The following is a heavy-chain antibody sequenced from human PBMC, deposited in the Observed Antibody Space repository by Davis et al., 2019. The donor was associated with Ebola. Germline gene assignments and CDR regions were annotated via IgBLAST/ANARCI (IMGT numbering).Heavy chain of an antibody. CDR1: GGSISSYY. V-gene: IGHV4-4*07. Sequence: PGGSLRLSCTVSGGSISSYYWSWIRQPAGKGLEWIGRIYTSGSTNYNPSLKSRVTMSVDTSKNQFSLKLSSVTAADTAVYYCARGILGDLSAFDIWGQGTMVTVSS. CDR3: ARGILGDLSAFDI. J-gene: IGHJ3*02. D-gene: IGHD3-16*01. CDR2: IYTSGST.